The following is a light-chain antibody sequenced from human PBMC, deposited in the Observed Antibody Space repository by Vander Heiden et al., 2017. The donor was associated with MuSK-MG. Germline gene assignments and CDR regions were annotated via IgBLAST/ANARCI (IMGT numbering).Light chain of an antibody. Sequence: EIVMTQSPATLSVSPGATATLSCRASQRVSSNLASYQQQPGQAPRLLIYGASTSATGIPARFSGSGSGTEFTLTISSLQSEDFAVYYCQQYNNWPPLTFGGGTKLEIK. CDR1: QRVSSN. CDR2: GAS. V-gene: IGKV3-15*01. CDR3: QQYNNWPPLT. J-gene: IGKJ4*01.